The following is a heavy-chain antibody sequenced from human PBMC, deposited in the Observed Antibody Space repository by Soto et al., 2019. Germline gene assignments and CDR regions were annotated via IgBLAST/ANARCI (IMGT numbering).Heavy chain of an antibody. CDR1: GGPFSSYA. J-gene: IGHJ1*01. CDR3: ANMHGGGDCYSGYFQH. D-gene: IGHD2-21*02. Sequence: QVQLVPSGAEVKTPGSSVTVSCKASGGPFSSYALSWVRQAPGPGLAWMGGIIPIFGTANYAQKCQGRVTMTADESTSTADMELSSLRSEDTAGYYCANMHGGGDCYSGYFQHWGQGTLVTGSS. CDR2: IIPIFGTA. V-gene: IGHV1-69*01.